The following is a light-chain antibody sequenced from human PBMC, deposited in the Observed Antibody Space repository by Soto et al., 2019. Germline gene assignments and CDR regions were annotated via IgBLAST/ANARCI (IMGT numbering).Light chain of an antibody. V-gene: IGKV3-15*01. Sequence: EVVMTQSPATLSVSPGEEATLSCRASQSVSSNVAWYQQKPGQAPRLLIYGASSRATGIPARFSGSGSGTEFTLAISSLQSEDFGVYYCQQYNNWYTFGQGTKLEIK. CDR1: QSVSSN. CDR3: QQYNNWYT. J-gene: IGKJ2*01. CDR2: GAS.